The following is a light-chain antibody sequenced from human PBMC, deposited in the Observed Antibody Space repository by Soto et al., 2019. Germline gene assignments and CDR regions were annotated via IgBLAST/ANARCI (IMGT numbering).Light chain of an antibody. V-gene: IGKV3-11*01. CDR2: DAS. Sequence: EIVLTQSPATLSLSPGERATLSCSASQSVSSYLAWYQQKPGQAPRLLIYDASNRATGIPARFSGSGSGTDFTLTISSLEPEDFAVYYCQQRSNWARTFGQGTKLEIK. CDR3: QQRSNWART. CDR1: QSVSSY. J-gene: IGKJ2*01.